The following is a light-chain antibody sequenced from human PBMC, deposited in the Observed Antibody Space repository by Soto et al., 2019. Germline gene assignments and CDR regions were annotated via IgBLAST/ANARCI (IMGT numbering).Light chain of an antibody. CDR2: DVS. CDR3: QHFNNYPPP. CDR1: QVINSD. Sequence: AIQLTQSPSSLSASVGDRVTITCRASQVINSDLVWYQQKPGKPPKLLIYDVSSLENGVPSRFSGSGSGTDFTLSISSLQPEYFATYFCQHFNNYPPPFGQGTRLEI. V-gene: IGKV1D-13*01. J-gene: IGKJ5*01.